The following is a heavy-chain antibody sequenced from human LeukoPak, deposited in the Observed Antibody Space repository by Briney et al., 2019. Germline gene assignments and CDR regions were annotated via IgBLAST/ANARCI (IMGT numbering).Heavy chain of an antibody. CDR3: ARSCRPSYFSYMDV. V-gene: IGHV3-64*01. Sequence: GGSLSLSCAASGFTVSSYAMHWVRQAPGKGLEYVSAISSNGGSTYYANSVKGRFTISRDNSKNTLYLQMGSLRAEDMAVYYCARSCRPSYFSYMDVWGKGTTVTVSS. D-gene: IGHD2-21*01. CDR1: GFTVSSYA. J-gene: IGHJ6*03. CDR2: ISSNGGST.